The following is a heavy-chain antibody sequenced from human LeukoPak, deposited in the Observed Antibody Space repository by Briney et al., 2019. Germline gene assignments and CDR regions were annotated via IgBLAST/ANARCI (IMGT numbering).Heavy chain of an antibody. J-gene: IGHJ6*02. D-gene: IGHD3-22*01. CDR1: GFSLSTSGMC. Sequence: SGPALVKPTQTLTLTCTFSGFSLSTSGMCVSWIRQPPGKALEWPARIDWDDDKYYSTSLKTRLTISKDTSKNQVVLTMTNMDPVDTATYYCARIRRYYDSSGYSYGMDVWGQGTTVTVSS. CDR3: ARIRRYYDSSGYSYGMDV. V-gene: IGHV2-70*11. CDR2: IDWDDDK.